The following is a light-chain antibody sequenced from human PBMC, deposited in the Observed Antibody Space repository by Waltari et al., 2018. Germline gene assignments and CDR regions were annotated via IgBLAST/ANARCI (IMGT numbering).Light chain of an antibody. CDR2: RDS. CDR1: NIGSKN. Sequence: SYELTQPLSVSVALGQTARIACGGNNIGSKNVYWYQQKPGQAPVVVIYRDSNRPSGIPERFSGSNSGNTATLTISRAQAGDEADYYCQVWDSSTGVFGGGTKVTVL. V-gene: IGLV3-9*01. CDR3: QVWDSSTGV. J-gene: IGLJ3*02.